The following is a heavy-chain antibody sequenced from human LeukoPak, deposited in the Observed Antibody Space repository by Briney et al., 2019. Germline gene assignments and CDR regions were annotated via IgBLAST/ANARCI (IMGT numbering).Heavy chain of an antibody. CDR3: ARHADSGFGELAFDY. CDR2: IYYNGNI. V-gene: IGHV4-39*01. D-gene: IGHD3-10*01. Sequence: SERLSLTCTVSGGSISRTGYYWGWIRQPPGKGLEWIGSIYYNGNIYYNPSLKSRVTISVDTAKNQLSLKLTSVTDADTAVYYCARHADSGFGELAFDYWGQGTLVTVSS. CDR1: GGSISRTGYY. J-gene: IGHJ4*02.